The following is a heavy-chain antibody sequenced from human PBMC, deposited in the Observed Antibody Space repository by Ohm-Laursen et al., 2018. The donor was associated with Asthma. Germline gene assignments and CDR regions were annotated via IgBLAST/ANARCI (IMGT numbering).Heavy chain of an antibody. CDR3: TRGFDP. Sequence: PGTLSLTCMVSGDAINREIWWSWIRQPPGKGLEWIGEIYHSGSTNYNPSLKSRVTISVDKSKNQFSLKLSSVTAADTAVYYCTRGFDPWGQGTLVTVSS. CDR1: GDAINREIW. V-gene: IGHV4-4*03. J-gene: IGHJ5*02. CDR2: IYHSGST.